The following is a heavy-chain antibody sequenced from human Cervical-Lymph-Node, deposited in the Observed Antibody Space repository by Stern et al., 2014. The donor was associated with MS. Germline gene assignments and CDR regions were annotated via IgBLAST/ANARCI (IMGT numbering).Heavy chain of an antibody. Sequence: QVQLVESGAEVKKPGSSVKVSCQASGGTFSVFDINWVRQAPGQGLEWMGDIIPILGTVDTAQKFEGRVTITADESTSTVNMELSSLRSEDTTVYYCARGGTISGVAIRSYGLDVWGQGTTVTVSS. V-gene: IGHV1-69*01. CDR2: IIPILGTV. J-gene: IGHJ6*02. CDR1: GGTFSVFD. D-gene: IGHD3-3*01. CDR3: ARGGTISGVAIRSYGLDV.